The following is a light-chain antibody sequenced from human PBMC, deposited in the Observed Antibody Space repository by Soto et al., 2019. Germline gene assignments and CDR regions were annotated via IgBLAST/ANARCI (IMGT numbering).Light chain of an antibody. CDR1: QNLSRYF. J-gene: IGKJ5*01. CDR2: GAS. V-gene: IGKV3-20*01. CDR3: QQHDILPIT. Sequence: EVVLMQSPGTLSLSPGDRASLSCMASQNLSRYFLAWYQHKPGKAPRPLISGASRRATGIPERFSGAGSGTDFTLTISRLAPEDFELYYCQQHDILPITFGQGTRLEIK.